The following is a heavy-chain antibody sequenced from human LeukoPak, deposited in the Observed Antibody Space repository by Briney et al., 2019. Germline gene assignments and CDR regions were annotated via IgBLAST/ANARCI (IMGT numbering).Heavy chain of an antibody. CDR2: IIPIFGTA. V-gene: IGHV1-69*13. Sequence: GASVKVSCKASGGTFSSYAISWVRQAPGQGLEWMGGIIPIFGTANYAQKFQGRVTITADESTSTAYMELSSLRSEDTAVYYCARGQTYYYDSSGYSFDYWGQGTLVTVSS. J-gene: IGHJ4*02. CDR1: GGTFSSYA. CDR3: ARGQTYYYDSSGYSFDY. D-gene: IGHD3-22*01.